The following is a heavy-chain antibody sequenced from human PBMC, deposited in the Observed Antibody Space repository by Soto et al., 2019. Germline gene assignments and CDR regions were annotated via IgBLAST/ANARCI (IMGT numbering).Heavy chain of an antibody. CDR1: GGTFSSYA. CDR2: IIPIFGTA. J-gene: IGHJ6*02. Sequence: GASVKVSCKASGGTFSSYAISWVRQAPGQGLEWMGGIIPIFGTANYAQKFQGRVTITADESTSTAYMELSSLRSEDTAVYYCARVQVYSNYYYYGMDVWGQGTTVTVSS. CDR3: ARVQVYSNYYYYGMDV. V-gene: IGHV1-69*13. D-gene: IGHD4-4*01.